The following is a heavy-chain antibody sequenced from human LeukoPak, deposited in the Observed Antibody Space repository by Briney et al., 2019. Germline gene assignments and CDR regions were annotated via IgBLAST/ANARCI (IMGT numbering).Heavy chain of an antibody. CDR3: AKDPRSSWYFGGV. CDR1: GFTFSSYA. V-gene: IGHV3-23*01. D-gene: IGHD6-13*01. CDR2: ISDSGDST. J-gene: IGHJ4*02. Sequence: GGSLRLSCAASGFTFSSYAMSWVRQAPGKGLEWVSAISDSGDSTYYADSVKGRFTISRDNSKNTLYLQMNSLRAEDTAVYYCAKDPRSSWYFGGVWGQGTLVTVSS.